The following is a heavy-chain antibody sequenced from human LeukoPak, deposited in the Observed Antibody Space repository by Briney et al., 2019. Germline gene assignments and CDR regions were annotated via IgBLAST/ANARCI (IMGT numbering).Heavy chain of an antibody. CDR2: IYYSGNT. V-gene: IGHV4-39*01. J-gene: IGHJ4*02. Sequence: SETLSLTCTVSGGPISNSNSYWGWIRQSPGRGLEWIGSIYYSGNTYFNPSLKSRVTISTDMSKSQFSLNLSSVTAADTALYYCGRGAGKLFDNWGQGTLVTVSS. CDR1: GGPISNSNSY. D-gene: IGHD3-10*01. CDR3: GRGAGKLFDN.